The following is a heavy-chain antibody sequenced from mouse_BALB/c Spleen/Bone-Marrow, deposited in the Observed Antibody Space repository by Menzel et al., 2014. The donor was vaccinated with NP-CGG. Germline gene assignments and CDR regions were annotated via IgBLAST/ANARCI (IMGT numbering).Heavy chain of an antibody. CDR1: GFNIKDTY. D-gene: IGHD1-1*01. CDR3: AGYYYGTRYYFDY. Sequence: SGAGLVKPGASVKLSCTASGFNIKDTYMHWVKQRPEQGLEWIGRIDPANGNTKYDPKFQGKATITADTSSNTAYLQLNSLTSEDTAVYYCAGYYYGTRYYFDYWGQGTTLTVSS. J-gene: IGHJ2*01. V-gene: IGHV14-3*02. CDR2: IDPANGNT.